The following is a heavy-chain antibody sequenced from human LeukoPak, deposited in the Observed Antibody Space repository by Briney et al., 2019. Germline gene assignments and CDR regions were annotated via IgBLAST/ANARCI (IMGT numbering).Heavy chain of an antibody. CDR2: IYYGGST. CDR1: GGSISSYY. Sequence: SETLSLTCTVSGGSISSYYWSWIRQPPGKGLEWIGYIYYGGSTNYNLSLRSRVTISVDTSKNQFSLKLSSVTAADTAVYYCAGGGDSGGYYYPMFDYWGQGTLVTVSS. V-gene: IGHV4-59*01. D-gene: IGHD3-22*01. CDR3: AGGGDSGGYYYPMFDY. J-gene: IGHJ4*02.